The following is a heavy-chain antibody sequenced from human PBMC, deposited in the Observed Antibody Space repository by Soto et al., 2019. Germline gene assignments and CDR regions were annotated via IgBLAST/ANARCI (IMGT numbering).Heavy chain of an antibody. V-gene: IGHV3-21*01. Sequence: GGSLRLSCAASGFTFSSYSMNWVRQAPGKGLEWVSSISSSSSYIYYADSVKGRFTISRDNAKNSLYLQMNSLRAEDTAVYYCAAALGYCSSTSCYKYWYFDLWGRGTLVTV. CDR2: ISSSSSYI. CDR1: GFTFSSYS. J-gene: IGHJ2*01. CDR3: AAALGYCSSTSCYKYWYFDL. D-gene: IGHD2-2*02.